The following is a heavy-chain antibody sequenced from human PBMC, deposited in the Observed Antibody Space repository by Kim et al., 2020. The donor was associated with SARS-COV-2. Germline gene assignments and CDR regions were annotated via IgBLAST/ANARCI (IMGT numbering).Heavy chain of an antibody. Sequence: NPSLKSRVTISVDTSKNQFSLKLSSVTAADTAVYYCARGGVLRYFDLPDYWGQGTLVTVSS. J-gene: IGHJ4*02. D-gene: IGHD3-9*01. CDR3: ARGGVLRYFDLPDY. V-gene: IGHV4-59*09.